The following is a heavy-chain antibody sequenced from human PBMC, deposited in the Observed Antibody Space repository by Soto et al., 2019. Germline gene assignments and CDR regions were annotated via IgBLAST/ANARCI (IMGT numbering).Heavy chain of an antibody. V-gene: IGHV3-30*18. D-gene: IGHD6-19*01. CDR2: ISYDGSNK. CDR3: AKDPYSSGLFDY. J-gene: IGHJ4*02. CDR1: GFTFSSYG. Sequence: QVPLVESGGGVVQPGRSLRLSCAASGFTFSSYGMHWVRQAPGKGLEWVAVISYDGSNKYYADSVKGRFTISRDNSKNTLYLQMNSLRAEDTAVYYCAKDPYSSGLFDYWGQGTLVTVSS.